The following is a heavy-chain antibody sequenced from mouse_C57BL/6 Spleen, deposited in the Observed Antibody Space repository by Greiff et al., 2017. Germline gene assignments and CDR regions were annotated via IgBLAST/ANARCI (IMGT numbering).Heavy chain of an antibody. CDR1: GYSFTDYN. J-gene: IGHJ4*01. D-gene: IGHD2-3*01. Sequence: VQLQQSGPELVKPGASVKISCKASGYSFTDYNMNWVKQSNGKSLEWIGVINPNYGTTSYNQKFKGKATLTVDQSSSTAYMQLNSLTSEDSAVYYCARPAVDGYVTGNYAMDYWGQGTSVTVSS. V-gene: IGHV1-39*01. CDR3: ARPAVDGYVTGNYAMDY. CDR2: INPNYGTT.